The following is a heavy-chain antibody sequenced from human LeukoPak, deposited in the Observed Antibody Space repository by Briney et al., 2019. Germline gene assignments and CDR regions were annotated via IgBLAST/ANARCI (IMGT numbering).Heavy chain of an antibody. CDR2: IIPIFGTA. CDR1: GGTFSSYA. J-gene: IGHJ6*03. Sequence: GSSVKVSCKASGGTFSSYAISWVRQAPGQGLEWMGGIIPIFGTANYAQKFQGRVTITTDESTSTAYMELSSLRSEDTAVYYCARVPRSIAARLPYYYYMDVWGKGTTVTVFS. V-gene: IGHV1-69*05. CDR3: ARVPRSIAARLPYYYYMDV. D-gene: IGHD6-6*01.